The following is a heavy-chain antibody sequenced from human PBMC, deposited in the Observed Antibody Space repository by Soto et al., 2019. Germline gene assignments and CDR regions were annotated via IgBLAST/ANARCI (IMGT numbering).Heavy chain of an antibody. CDR1: GGTFSSYA. CDR2: IIPIFGTA. D-gene: IGHD2-15*01. CDR3: ASTWSKPYYYYYGMDV. J-gene: IGHJ6*02. Sequence: SVKVSCKASGGTFSSYAISWVRQAPGQGLEWMGGIIPIFGTANYAQKFQGRVTITADESTSTAYMELSSLRSEDTAVYYCASTWSKPYYYYYGMDVWGQGATVTVSS. V-gene: IGHV1-69*13.